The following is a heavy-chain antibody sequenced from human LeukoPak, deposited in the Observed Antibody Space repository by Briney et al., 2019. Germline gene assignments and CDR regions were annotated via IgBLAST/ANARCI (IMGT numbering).Heavy chain of an antibody. V-gene: IGHV5-51*01. Sequence: GESLKISCKGSGYIFTSYWIGWVRQMPGKGLEWMGIIYPGDSDTRYSPSFQGQVTISADKSISTAYLQWSSLKASDTAMYYCARRIAAAGLMDAFDIWGQGTMVTVSS. CDR3: ARRIAAAGLMDAFDI. J-gene: IGHJ3*02. CDR2: IYPGDSDT. D-gene: IGHD6-13*01. CDR1: GYIFTSYW.